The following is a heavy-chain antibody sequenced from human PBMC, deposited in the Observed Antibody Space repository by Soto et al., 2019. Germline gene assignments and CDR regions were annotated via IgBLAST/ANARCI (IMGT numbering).Heavy chain of an antibody. Sequence: GGSLRLSCAASGFTFDDYAMHWVRQAPWKGLEWVSGISWNSGSIGYADSVKGRFTISRDNAKNSLYLQMNSLRAEDTALYYCAKDGAPHLVQASLLSSYYYYYGMYVWGQGTTVTVSS. CDR1: GFTFDDYA. CDR2: ISWNSGSI. J-gene: IGHJ6*02. V-gene: IGHV3-9*01. CDR3: AKDGAPHLVQASLLSSYYYYYGMYV. D-gene: IGHD3-10*01.